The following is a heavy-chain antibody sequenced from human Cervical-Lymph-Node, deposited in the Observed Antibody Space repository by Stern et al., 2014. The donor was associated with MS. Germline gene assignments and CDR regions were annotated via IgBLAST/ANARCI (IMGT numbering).Heavy chain of an antibody. J-gene: IGHJ4*02. CDR2: INAGNGNT. Sequence: VQLLQSGAEVKKPGASVKVSCKASGYTFTSYAMHWVRQAPGQRLEWMGWINAGNGNTKYSQKFQGRVTITRDTSASTAYMELSSLRSEDTAVYYCATPGIAVAGFDYWGQGTLVTVSS. CDR3: ATPGIAVAGFDY. D-gene: IGHD6-19*01. CDR1: GYTFTSYA. V-gene: IGHV1-3*01.